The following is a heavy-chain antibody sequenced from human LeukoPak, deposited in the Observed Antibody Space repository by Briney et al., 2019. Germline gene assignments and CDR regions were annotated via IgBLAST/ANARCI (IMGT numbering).Heavy chain of an antibody. CDR2: IYTSGST. D-gene: IGHD1-26*01. CDR3: AGTSGSRNWFDP. Sequence: SETLSLTCTVSGGSISSYYWSWIRQPAGKGLEWIGRIYTSGSTNYNPSLKSRVTISVDKSKNQFSLKLSSVTAADTAVYYCAGTSGSRNWFDPWGQGTLVTVSS. V-gene: IGHV4-4*07. CDR1: GGSISSYY. J-gene: IGHJ5*02.